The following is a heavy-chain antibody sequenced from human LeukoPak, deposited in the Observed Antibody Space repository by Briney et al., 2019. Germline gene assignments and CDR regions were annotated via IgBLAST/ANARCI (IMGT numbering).Heavy chain of an antibody. J-gene: IGHJ4*02. Sequence: PVRSLRLSCAASGFTFSSYGMHWVRQAPGKGLEWVAVISYDGSNKYYADSVKGRFTISRDNSKNTLYLQMNSLRAEDTAVYYCAYDSSGYYYPLFDYWGQGTLVTVSS. CDR3: AYDSSGYYYPLFDY. V-gene: IGHV3-30*18. D-gene: IGHD3-22*01. CDR2: ISYDGSNK. CDR1: GFTFSSYG.